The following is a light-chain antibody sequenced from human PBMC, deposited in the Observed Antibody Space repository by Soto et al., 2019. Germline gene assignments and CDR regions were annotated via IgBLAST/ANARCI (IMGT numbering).Light chain of an antibody. Sequence: QSALTQPASVSGSPGQSITISCTGTSSDVGGYNYVSWYHHHPGKAPKLMIYDVTNRPSGVSNRFSGSKSGNTASLTISGLQAEDEADCTSYTTSSPYLVFGGGTKLTVL. V-gene: IGLV2-14*03. J-gene: IGLJ3*02. CDR1: SSDVGGYNY. CDR2: DVT. CDR3: TSYTTSSPYLV.